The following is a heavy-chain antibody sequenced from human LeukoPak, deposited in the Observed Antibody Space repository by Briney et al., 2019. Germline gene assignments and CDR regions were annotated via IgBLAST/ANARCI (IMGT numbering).Heavy chain of an antibody. D-gene: IGHD3-3*01. V-gene: IGHV1-69*01. CDR1: GGTFSSYA. CDR3: ARDDDFWSGPTS. CDR2: IIPIFGTA. Sequence: SVKVSCKASGGTFSSYAISWVRQAPGQGLEWMGGIIPIFGTANYAQKFQGRVTITADESTSTAYMELSSLRPEDTAVYYCARDDDFWSGPTSWGQGTLVTVSS. J-gene: IGHJ5*02.